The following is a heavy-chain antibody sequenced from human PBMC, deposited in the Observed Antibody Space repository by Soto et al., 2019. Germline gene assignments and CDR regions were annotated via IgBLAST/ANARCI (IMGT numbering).Heavy chain of an antibody. CDR2: IKQDGSEK. CDR3: ARDQDVSSDAFDI. Sequence: EVHLVESGGGLVQPGGSLRLSCAASGITFSNYWMTWVRQAPGQGLEWVANIKQDGSEKYYVDSVKGRFTISIDTAKNSLYLQMNSLRAEDTAVYYWARDQDVSSDAFDIWGQGTMVTVSS. CDR1: GITFSNYW. V-gene: IGHV3-7*01. J-gene: IGHJ3*02. D-gene: IGHD3-16*01.